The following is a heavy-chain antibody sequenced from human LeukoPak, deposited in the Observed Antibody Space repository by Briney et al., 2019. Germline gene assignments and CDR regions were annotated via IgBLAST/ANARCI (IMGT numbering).Heavy chain of an antibody. J-gene: IGHJ4*02. D-gene: IGHD6-19*01. CDR1: GGSFSGYH. CDR2: INHSGST. Sequence: KTSETLSLTCGGYGGSFSGYHWNWIRQPPGEGLEWIGEINHSGSTNYNPSLKSRVTISVDTSKKQFSLRLSSVTAADTAVYFCARGVRIAVADPHLDYWGQGTLVTVSS. CDR3: ARGVRIAVADPHLDY. V-gene: IGHV4-34*01.